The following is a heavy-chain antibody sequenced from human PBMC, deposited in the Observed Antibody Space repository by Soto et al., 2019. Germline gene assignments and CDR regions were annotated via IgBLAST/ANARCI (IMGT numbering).Heavy chain of an antibody. V-gene: IGHV3-49*03. CDR2: IRSKAYGGTT. J-gene: IGHJ4*02. Sequence: GGSLRLSCTASGFTFGDYAMSWFRQAPGKGLEWVGFIRSKAYGGTTEYAASVKGRFTISRDDSKSIAYLQMNSLKTEDTAVYYCTRARGSDYVWGSYRYHPSVDYWGQGTLVTVSS. D-gene: IGHD3-16*02. CDR3: TRARGSDYVWGSYRYHPSVDY. CDR1: GFTFGDYA.